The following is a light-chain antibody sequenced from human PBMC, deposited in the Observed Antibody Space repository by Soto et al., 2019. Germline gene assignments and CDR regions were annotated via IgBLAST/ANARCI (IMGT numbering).Light chain of an antibody. CDR3: QQRSNWPPSLT. V-gene: IGKV3D-20*02. CDR2: GAS. Sequence: EIVLTQSPGTLSLTPGERATLSCRASQIINRSYFAWYQQKPGQAPRLLLYGASNTATGIPARFSGSGSGTDFTLTISSLEPEDFAVYYCQQRSNWPPSLTFGGGTTVEIK. J-gene: IGKJ4*01. CDR1: QIINRSY.